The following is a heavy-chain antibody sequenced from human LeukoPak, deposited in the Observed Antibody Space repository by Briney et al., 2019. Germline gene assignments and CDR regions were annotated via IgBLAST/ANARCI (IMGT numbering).Heavy chain of an antibody. D-gene: IGHD1-26*01. J-gene: IGHJ4*02. CDR1: GFRFSDFY. V-gene: IGHV3-11*04. Sequence: GGSLRLSCAASGFRFSDFYMSWIRQAPGKGLEWVSQISSSGNAIYYTDSVKGRFTISRDNGKNSLFLQMNSLRAEDTAVYYCARGLVNRGPGTYNSRDYWGQGTLIIVSS. CDR2: ISSSGNAI. CDR3: ARGLVNRGPGTYNSRDY.